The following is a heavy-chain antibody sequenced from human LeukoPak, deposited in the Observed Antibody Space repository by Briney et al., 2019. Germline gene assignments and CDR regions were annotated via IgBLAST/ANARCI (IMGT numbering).Heavy chain of an antibody. CDR3: ARDLLLSSGWYGPYYYYYYYMDV. CDR1: GYTFTGYY. CDR2: INPNSGGT. D-gene: IGHD6-19*01. J-gene: IGHJ6*03. V-gene: IGHV1-2*02. Sequence: GASVKVSCKASGYTFTGYYMHWVRQAPGQGLEWMGWINPNSGGTNYAQKFQGRVTMTRDTSISTAYMELSRLRSDDTAVYYCARDLLLSSGWYGPYYYYYYYMDVWGKGTTVTVSS.